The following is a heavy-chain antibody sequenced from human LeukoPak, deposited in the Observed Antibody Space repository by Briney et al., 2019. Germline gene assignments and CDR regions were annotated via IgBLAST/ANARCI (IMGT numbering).Heavy chain of an antibody. J-gene: IGHJ4*02. D-gene: IGHD6-19*01. V-gene: IGHV3-23*01. CDR1: GFTFSSYA. Sequence: LTGGSLRLSCAASGFTFSSYAMSWVRQAPGKGLEWVSAISGSGGSTYYADSVKGRFTISRDNSKNTLYLQMNSLRAEDTAVYYCAKPREPPWYSSGWYYFDYWGQGTLVTVSS. CDR3: AKPREPPWYSSGWYYFDY. CDR2: ISGSGGST.